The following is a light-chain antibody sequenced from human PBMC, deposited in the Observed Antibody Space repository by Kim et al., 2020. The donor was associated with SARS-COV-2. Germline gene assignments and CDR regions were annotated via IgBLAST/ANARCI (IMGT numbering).Light chain of an antibody. Sequence: DVVMTQSPLSLPVTLGQPASIACRSSQSLVHSDGNTYLNWYQQRPGQSPRRLIHKVSNRDSGVPDRFSGSGSGTDFTLKISRVEAEDVGVYFCMQGTHWPPTFGQGTKLEI. CDR2: KVS. CDR1: QSLVHSDGNTY. CDR3: MQGTHWPPT. V-gene: IGKV2-30*02. J-gene: IGKJ2*01.